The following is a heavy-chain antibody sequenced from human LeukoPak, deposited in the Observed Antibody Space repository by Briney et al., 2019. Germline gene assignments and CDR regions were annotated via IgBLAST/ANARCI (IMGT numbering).Heavy chain of an antibody. CDR3: ARGGYFDSSGPPGD. V-gene: IGHV3-30*04. CDR1: GFTFSSYA. D-gene: IGHD3-22*01. J-gene: IGHJ4*02. CDR2: ISYDGSNK. Sequence: GGSLRLSCAASGFTFSSYAMHWVRQAPGKGLEWVAVISYDGSNKYYADSVKGRFTISRDNSKNTLYLQMNSLRAEDTAVYYCARGGYFDSSGPPGDWGQGTLVTASS.